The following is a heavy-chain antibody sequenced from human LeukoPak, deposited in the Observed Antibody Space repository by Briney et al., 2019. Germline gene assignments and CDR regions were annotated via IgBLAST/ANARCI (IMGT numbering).Heavy chain of an antibody. J-gene: IGHJ6*03. CDR2: INHSGST. CDR1: GGSFSGYY. Sequence: LETLSLTCAVYGGSFSGYYWSWIRQPPGKGLEWIGEINHSGSTNYNPSLKSRVTISVDTSKNQFSLKLSSVTAADTAVYYCARDSGWHYYYYYMDVWGKGTTVTVSS. CDR3: ARDSGWHYYYYYMDV. D-gene: IGHD6-19*01. V-gene: IGHV4-34*01.